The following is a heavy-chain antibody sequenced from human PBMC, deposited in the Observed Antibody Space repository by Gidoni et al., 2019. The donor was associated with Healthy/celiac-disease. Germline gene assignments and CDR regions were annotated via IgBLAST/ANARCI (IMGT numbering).Heavy chain of an antibody. CDR2: IWYDGSNK. Sequence: QVQLVESGGGVVQPGRSLRLSCAASRFTFSNYVMHWVRQAPGKGLDWVAVIWYDGSNKYYADSVKGRFTISRDNSKNTAYLQMNSLRAEDTAVYYCARGYCSSTNCYIGATIDYWGLGTLVTVSS. D-gene: IGHD2-2*02. CDR1: RFTFSNYV. J-gene: IGHJ4*02. V-gene: IGHV3-33*01. CDR3: ARGYCSSTNCYIGATIDY.